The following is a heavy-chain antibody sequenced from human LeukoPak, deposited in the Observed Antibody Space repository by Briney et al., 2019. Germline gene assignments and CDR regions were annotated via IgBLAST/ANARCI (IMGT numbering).Heavy chain of an antibody. CDR1: GFTVSSNY. CDR3: AKDPGAYAFDI. J-gene: IGHJ3*02. D-gene: IGHD3-10*01. V-gene: IGHV3-53*05. CDR2: IYSGGST. Sequence: GGSLRLSCAASGFTVSSNYMSWVRQAPGKGLEWVSVIYSGGSTYYADSVKGRFTISRDNSKNTLYLQMNSLRAEDTAVYYCAKDPGAYAFDIWGQGTMVTVSS.